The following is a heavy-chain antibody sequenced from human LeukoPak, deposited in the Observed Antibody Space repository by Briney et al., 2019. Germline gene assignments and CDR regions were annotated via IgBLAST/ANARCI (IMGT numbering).Heavy chain of an antibody. Sequence: PSETLSLTCTVSGDSISIYYWSWIRQPPGKGLEWIGYIYYSGSTNYNPSLKSRVTISVDTSKNQFSLKLSSVTAAGTAVYYCARLTYSSSWYGRWFDPWGQGTPVTVSS. CDR2: IYYSGST. CDR3: ARLTYSSSWYGRWFDP. D-gene: IGHD6-13*01. V-gene: IGHV4-59*08. CDR1: GDSISIYY. J-gene: IGHJ5*02.